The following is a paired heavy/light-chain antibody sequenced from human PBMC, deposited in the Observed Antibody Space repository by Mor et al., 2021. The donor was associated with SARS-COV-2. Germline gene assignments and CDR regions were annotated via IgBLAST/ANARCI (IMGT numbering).Light chain of an antibody. Sequence: QSALTQPASVSGSPGQSITISCTGTSSDVGGYNYVSWYQQHPGKVPKLMIYEVSNRPSGVSNRFSGSKSGNTASLTISGLQAEDEADYYCSSYTSSSTYVFGTGTKVTVL. CDR1: SSDVGGYNY. CDR3: SSYTSSSTYV. CDR2: EVS. V-gene: IGLV2-14*01. J-gene: IGLJ1*01.
Heavy chain of an antibody. Sequence: QVQLVQSGAEVKKPGASVKVSCKASEYTFTGSYMHWVRQAPGRGLEWVGRIDPNSGATDYAQKFQGRITMTRDTSIKTAYVELSRLRSDDTAVYYCASEVRTIFGVAATGFWGQGTLVTVSS. J-gene: IGHJ4*02. CDR3: ASEVRTIFGVAATGF. V-gene: IGHV1-2*06. D-gene: IGHD3-3*01. CDR2: IDPNSGAT. CDR1: EYTFTGSY.